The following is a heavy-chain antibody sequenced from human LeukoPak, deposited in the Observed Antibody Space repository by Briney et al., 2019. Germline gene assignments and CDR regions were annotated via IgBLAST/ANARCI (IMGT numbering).Heavy chain of an antibody. V-gene: IGHV3-23*01. CDR2: ISGTGGRI. D-gene: IGHD4-17*01. J-gene: IGHJ2*01. CDR1: GITFSSYA. Sequence: GGSLRLSCAPSGITFSSYAMSWVRQAPGKGLEWVSAISGTGGRIYYGDSVKGRFTISRDNSKNTLYLQMNSLRAEDTAIYYCAKDRYGDSGGYLDLWGRGTLVTVSS. CDR3: AKDRYGDSGGYLDL.